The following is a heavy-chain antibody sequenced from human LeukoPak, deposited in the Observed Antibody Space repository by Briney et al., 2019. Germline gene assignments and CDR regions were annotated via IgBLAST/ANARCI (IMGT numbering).Heavy chain of an antibody. CDR1: GGSFSGYY. V-gene: IGHV4-34*01. J-gene: IGHJ3*02. Sequence: SETLSLTCAVYGGSFSGYYWSWIRQPPGKGLEWIGEINHSGSTNYNPSLKSRVTISVDRSKNQFSLKLSSVTAADTAVYYCARSRRALYYYDSSGYFDAFDIWGQGTMVTVSS. D-gene: IGHD3-22*01. CDR2: INHSGST. CDR3: ARSRRALYYYDSSGYFDAFDI.